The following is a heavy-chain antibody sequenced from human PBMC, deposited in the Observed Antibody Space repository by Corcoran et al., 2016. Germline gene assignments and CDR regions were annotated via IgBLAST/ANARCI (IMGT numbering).Heavy chain of an antibody. Sequence: QVHLHQAGPGLVKPSQTLSHTCAISGYSVSSNRAAWNWIRQSSTRGLEGLGRTYYRSKWYNDYGVSVKSRITINPDTSRNQFSLQLNSVTPEDTAVYYCARDRAHDYGDSYFDYWGQGTLVTVSS. J-gene: IGHJ4*02. CDR3: ARDRAHDYGDSYFDY. D-gene: IGHD4-17*01. CDR1: GYSVSSNRAA. CDR2: TYYRSKWYN. V-gene: IGHV6-1*01.